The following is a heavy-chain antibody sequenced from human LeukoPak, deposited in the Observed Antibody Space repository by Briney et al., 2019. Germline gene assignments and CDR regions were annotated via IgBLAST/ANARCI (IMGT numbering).Heavy chain of an antibody. J-gene: IGHJ6*03. V-gene: IGHV3-21*01. D-gene: IGHD3-3*01. CDR2: ISSTSSSI. CDR1: GFTFSSYS. CDR3: ARDYRGPYYDFWSGYPTPYYMDV. Sequence: PGGSLRLSCAASGFTFSSYSMNWVRQAPGTGLEWVSSISSTSSSITYADSVKGRFTISRDNANNSMYLQMDSLRAEDTAVYYCARDYRGPYYDFWSGYPTPYYMDVWGKGTTVTVSS.